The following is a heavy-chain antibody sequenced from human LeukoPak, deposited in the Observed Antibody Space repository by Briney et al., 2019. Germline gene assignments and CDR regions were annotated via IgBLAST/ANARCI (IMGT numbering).Heavy chain of an antibody. CDR3: ARDGGPVFFDP. Sequence: SETLSLTCTVSGGSISSGSYYWSWIRQPAGKGLEWIGRIYTSGSTNYNPSLKSRVTISVDTSKNQFSLKLSSVTAADTAVYSCARDGGPVFFDPWGQGTLVTVSS. D-gene: IGHD3-10*01. CDR1: GGSISSGSYY. V-gene: IGHV4-61*02. CDR2: IYTSGST. J-gene: IGHJ5*02.